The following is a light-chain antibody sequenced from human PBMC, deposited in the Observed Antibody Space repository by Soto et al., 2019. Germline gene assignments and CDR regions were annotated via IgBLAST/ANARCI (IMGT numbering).Light chain of an antibody. CDR3: QQYYETPFT. CDR2: WAS. V-gene: IGKV4-1*01. J-gene: IGKJ4*01. CDR1: QSVFYRSTKTNY. Sequence: DIVMTQSPDSLTVSLGERATISCKSSQSVFYRSTKTNYLGWYQQKPGQRPRLLIYWASTREIGVPDRFSGSGSRTDFTLTISSLQAEEAAIYYCQQYYETPFTFGGGTKVEI.